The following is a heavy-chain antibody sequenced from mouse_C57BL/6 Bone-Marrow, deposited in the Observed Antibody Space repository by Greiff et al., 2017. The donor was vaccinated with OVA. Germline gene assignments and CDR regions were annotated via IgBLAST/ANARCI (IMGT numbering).Heavy chain of an antibody. CDR2: IDPANGNT. D-gene: IGHD1-1*01. CDR3: ARGNFGSSVYAMDY. CDR1: GFNIKNTY. J-gene: IGHJ4*01. Sequence: EVQLQQSVAELVRPGASVKLSCTASGFNIKNTYMHWVKQRPEQGLEWIGRIDPANGNTTYAPKFQGKATMTADTSSHTAYLQLSSLSSEDTAVYCCARGNFGSSVYAMDYWGQGTSVTVSS. V-gene: IGHV14-3*01.